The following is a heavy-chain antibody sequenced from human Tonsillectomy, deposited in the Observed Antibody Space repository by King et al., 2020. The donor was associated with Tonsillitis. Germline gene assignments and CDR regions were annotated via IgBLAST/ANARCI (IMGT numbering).Heavy chain of an antibody. J-gene: IGHJ1*01. V-gene: IGHV1-2*07. CDR3: ARGVTGSRGWSVGPESLQH. Sequence: VQLVQSGAEVKKPGASVKVSCKTSGSAFTDYYIHLVRQAPGQGLEWLGWINPHSGGTKSAHRFEGRVTFSRDTSIRTAYMELTRLDSDDTAVYYCARGVTGSRGWSVGPESLQHWGQGTLVIVSS. CDR2: INPHSGGT. CDR1: GSAFTDYY. D-gene: IGHD1-20*01.